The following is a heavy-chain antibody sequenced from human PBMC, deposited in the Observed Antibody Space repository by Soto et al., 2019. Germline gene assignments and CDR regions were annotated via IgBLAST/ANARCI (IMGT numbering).Heavy chain of an antibody. Sequence: PSETLSLTCAVSAGSISTTNWYVWVRQPPGMGLEWIGEIYHTGTTTYNPSLKSRVTMSVDTSKNQFSLRLSFVTAADTAVYYCAISSGSAYGLDVWGPGATVTVSS. CDR1: AGSISTTNW. J-gene: IGHJ6*02. CDR2: IYHTGTT. D-gene: IGHD3-10*01. V-gene: IGHV4-4*02. CDR3: AISSGSAYGLDV.